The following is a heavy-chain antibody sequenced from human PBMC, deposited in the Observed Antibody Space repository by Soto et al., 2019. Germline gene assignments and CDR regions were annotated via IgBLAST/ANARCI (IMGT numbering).Heavy chain of an antibody. D-gene: IGHD2-15*01. J-gene: IGHJ4*02. CDR2: IIPIFGTA. Sequence: SVKVSCKASGGTFSSYAISWVRQAPGQGLEWMGGIIPIFGTANYAQKFQGRVTITADESTSTAYMELSSLRSEDTAVYYCASFGYCSGGSCLYYSDYWGQGTLVTVSS. V-gene: IGHV1-69*13. CDR1: GGTFSSYA. CDR3: ASFGYCSGGSCLYYSDY.